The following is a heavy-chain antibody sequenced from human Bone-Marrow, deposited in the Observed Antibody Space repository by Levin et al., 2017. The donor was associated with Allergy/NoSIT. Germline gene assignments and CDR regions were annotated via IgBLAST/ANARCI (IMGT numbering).Heavy chain of an antibody. J-gene: IGHJ4*02. D-gene: IGHD6-19*01. V-gene: IGHV3-23*01. CDR2: ISGSGGST. CDR1: GFTFSSFA. CDR3: AKGLDSSGWPYFDY. Sequence: LGESLKISCAASGFTFSSFAMSWVRQAPGKGLEWVSAISGSGGSTYYADSVKGRFTISRDNSKNTLNLQMNSLRAEDTALYYCAKGLDSSGWPYFDYWGQGTLVTVSS.